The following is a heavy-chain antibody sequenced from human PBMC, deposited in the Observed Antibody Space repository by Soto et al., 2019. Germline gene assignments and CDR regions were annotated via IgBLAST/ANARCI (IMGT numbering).Heavy chain of an antibody. CDR2: INTDGSST. J-gene: IGHJ4*02. CDR1: GFTFSDYW. CDR3: ASDRFGTLGGDY. Sequence: EVQLVESGGGLVQPGGSLRLSCAASGFTFSDYWMHWVRQAPGTGLVWVSRINTDGSSTTYADSVKGRFTISRDNAKNTLSLQMHSLRGEDAAVYYCASDRFGTLGGDYWGQGALVTVSS. V-gene: IGHV3-74*01. D-gene: IGHD3-10*01.